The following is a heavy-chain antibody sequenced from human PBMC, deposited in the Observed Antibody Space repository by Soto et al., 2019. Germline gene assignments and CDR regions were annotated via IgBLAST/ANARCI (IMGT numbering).Heavy chain of an antibody. D-gene: IGHD4-4*01. J-gene: IGHJ4*02. CDR3: ARDLQSQYYFDY. V-gene: IGHV3-23*01. Sequence: GGSLRLSCAASGFTFSTYAMTWVRQAPGKGLEWVSGIGGSGVSTYYADSVKGRFTISRDNSKNTLYLQMNSLRAEDTAVYYCARDLQSQYYFDYWGQGTLVTVSS. CDR1: GFTFSTYA. CDR2: IGGSGVST.